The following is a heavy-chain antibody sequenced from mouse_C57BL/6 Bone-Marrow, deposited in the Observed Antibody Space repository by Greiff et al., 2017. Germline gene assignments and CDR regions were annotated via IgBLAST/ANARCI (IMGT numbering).Heavy chain of an antibody. Sequence: EVKLEESGGGLVQPGGSMKLSCAASGFTFSDAWMDWVRQSPEKGLEWVAEIRNKANNHATYYAESVKGRFTISRDNYKSSVYLQMNSLRAEDTGNYCCTRSEAKTAQAAYWGQGTLVTVSA. J-gene: IGHJ3*01. CDR2: IRNKANNHAT. V-gene: IGHV6-6*01. CDR3: TRSEAKTAQAAY. CDR1: GFTFSDAW. D-gene: IGHD3-2*02.